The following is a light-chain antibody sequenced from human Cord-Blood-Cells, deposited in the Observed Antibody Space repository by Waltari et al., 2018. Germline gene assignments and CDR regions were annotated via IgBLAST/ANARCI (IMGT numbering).Light chain of an antibody. Sequence: DIVMNQSPDSLAVSLGERATINCKSSQSVLYSSNNKNYLAWYQQKPGQPPKLIIYWASTRESGVPDRFSGSGSGTDFTLTISSLQAEDVAVYYCQQYYSTPWTFGQGTKVEIK. CDR2: WAS. CDR1: QSVLYSSNNKNY. J-gene: IGKJ1*01. V-gene: IGKV4-1*01. CDR3: QQYYSTPWT.